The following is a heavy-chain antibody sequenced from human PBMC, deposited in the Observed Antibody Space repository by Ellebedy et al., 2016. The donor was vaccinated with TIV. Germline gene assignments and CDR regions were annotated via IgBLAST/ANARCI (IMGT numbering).Heavy chain of an antibody. CDR1: GFTFSSYW. J-gene: IGHJ3*02. V-gene: IGHV3-7*03. CDR2: INKDGSEK. D-gene: IGHD3-16*01. Sequence: PGGSLRLSCAGSGFTFSSYWMSWVRQAPGKGLEWVANINKDGSEKYYVDSVKCRFTISRDNAKKSLYLQMNSLRAEDTAVYYCVRYVAAFDIWGQGTMVTVSS. CDR3: VRYVAAFDI.